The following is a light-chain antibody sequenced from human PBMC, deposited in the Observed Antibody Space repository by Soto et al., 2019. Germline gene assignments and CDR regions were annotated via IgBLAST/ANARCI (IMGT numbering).Light chain of an antibody. V-gene: IGKV1-5*03. CDR2: TAS. Sequence: EIQMTQSPSTLSAYVGDRVTITCRASQSISFWLAWYQQKPGKAPKLLIYTASSLESGVPSRFSGSGSGTEFTLTISSLQPDDFATYYCQQYNSYWWTFGQGTKVEIK. CDR3: QQYNSYWWT. CDR1: QSISFW. J-gene: IGKJ1*01.